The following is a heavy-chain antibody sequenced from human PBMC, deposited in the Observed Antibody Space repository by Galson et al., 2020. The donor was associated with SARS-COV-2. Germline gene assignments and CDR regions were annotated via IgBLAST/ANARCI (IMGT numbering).Heavy chain of an antibody. CDR2: IYHSGST. CDR1: GYSISSGYY. J-gene: IGHJ4*02. CDR3: ARAHYYDSSGYYYEGIDY. D-gene: IGHD3-22*01. V-gene: IGHV4-38-2*02. Sequence: ASETLSLTCTVSGYSISSGYYWGWIRQPPGKGLEWIGSIYHSGSTYYNPSLKSRVTISVDTSKNQFSLKLSSVTAADTAVYYCARAHYYDSSGYYYEGIDYWGQGTLVTVSS.